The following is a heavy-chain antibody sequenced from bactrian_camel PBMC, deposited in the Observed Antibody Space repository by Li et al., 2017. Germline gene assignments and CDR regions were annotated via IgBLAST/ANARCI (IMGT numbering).Heavy chain of an antibody. J-gene: IGHJ4*01. CDR2: IYSGGTTS. Sequence: DVQLVESGGGLVQPGGSLRLSCATSGFTFRTHDMSWVRRAPGKGLEWVSGIYSGGTTSYYADSVNGRFTISRDNAKNTLYLHLNSLKTEDTAMYYCANFVVGSWSLGSHWGQGTQVTVS. D-gene: IGHD6*01. CDR1: GFTFRTHD. CDR3: ANFVVGSWSLGSH. V-gene: IGHV3S40*01.